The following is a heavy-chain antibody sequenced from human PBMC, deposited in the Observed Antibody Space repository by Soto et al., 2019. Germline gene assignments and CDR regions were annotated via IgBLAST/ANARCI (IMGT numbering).Heavy chain of an antibody. J-gene: IGHJ4*02. CDR3: TGGASSNCSGGSCRPY. Sequence: EVQLVESGGGLVKPGGSLRLSCAASGFTFSTYSMNWVRQTPGKGLKWVSSISSGTSFIYYADSVKGRFTVSRDNAKNSLYLQMNGLRVEDTAVYYCTGGASSNCSGGSCRPYWGQGKLVTVPS. V-gene: IGHV3-21*01. CDR1: GFTFSTYS. CDR2: ISSGTSFI. D-gene: IGHD2-15*01.